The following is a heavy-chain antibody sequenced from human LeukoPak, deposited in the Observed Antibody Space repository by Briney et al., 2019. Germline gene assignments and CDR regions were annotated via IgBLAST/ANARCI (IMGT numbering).Heavy chain of an antibody. CDR2: INHSGST. CDR3: ARHPLPRWGFDY. J-gene: IGHJ4*02. Sequence: PSETLSLTCAVYGGSFSGYYWSWIRQPPGKGLEWIGEINHSGSTNYNPSLKSRVTISVDTSKNQFSLKLSSVTAADTAVYYRARHPLPRWGFDYWGQGTLVTVSS. V-gene: IGHV4-34*01. CDR1: GGSFSGYY. D-gene: IGHD1-26*01.